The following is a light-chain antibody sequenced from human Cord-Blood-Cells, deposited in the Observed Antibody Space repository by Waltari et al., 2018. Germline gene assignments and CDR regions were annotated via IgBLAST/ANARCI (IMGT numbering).Light chain of an antibody. CDR3: AAWDDSLNGPV. J-gene: IGLJ2*01. CDR1: SSTIGSNT. CDR2: SNN. V-gene: IGLV1-44*01. Sequence: QSVLTQPPSASGTPGQRVTISCSGRSSTIGSNTVNRSRQLPGTAPKLLIYSNNQRPSGVPDRFSGSKSGTSASLAISGLQSEDEADYYCAAWDDSLNGPVFGGGTKLTVL.